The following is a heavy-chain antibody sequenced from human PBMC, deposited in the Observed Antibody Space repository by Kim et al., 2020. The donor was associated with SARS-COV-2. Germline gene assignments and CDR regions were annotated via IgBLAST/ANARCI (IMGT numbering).Heavy chain of an antibody. D-gene: IGHD3-10*01. CDR3: AKSHLWFGERDAFDI. CDR2: ISYDGSNK. J-gene: IGHJ3*02. V-gene: IGHV3-30*18. CDR1: GFTFSSYG. Sequence: GGSLRLSCAASGFTFSSYGMHWVRQAPGKGLEWVAVISYDGSNKYYADSVKGRFTISRDNSKNTLYLQMNSLRAEDTAVYYCAKSHLWFGERDAFDIWGQGTMVTVSS.